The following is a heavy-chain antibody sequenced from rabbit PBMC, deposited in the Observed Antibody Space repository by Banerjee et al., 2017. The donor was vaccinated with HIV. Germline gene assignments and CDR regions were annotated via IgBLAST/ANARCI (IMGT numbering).Heavy chain of an antibody. D-gene: IGHD5-1*01. V-gene: IGHV1S45*01. J-gene: IGHJ4*01. CDR1: GFDFSRYW. Sequence: QEQLEESGGDLVKPEGSLTLTCTASGFDFSRYWMCWVRQAPGKGLEWIACIYGGSGSAAYASWAKGRFTISKTSSTTVTLQMTGLTVADTATYFCARDLIGSYQYNLWGPGTLVTVS. CDR2: IYGGSGSA. CDR3: ARDLIGSYQYNL.